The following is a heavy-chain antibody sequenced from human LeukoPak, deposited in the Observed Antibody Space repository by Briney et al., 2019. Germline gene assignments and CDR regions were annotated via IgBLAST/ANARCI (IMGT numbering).Heavy chain of an antibody. CDR1: GYSFTSYW. D-gene: IGHD5-18*01. J-gene: IGHJ4*02. Sequence: GESLKISCKGSGYSFTSYWIGWARQMPGKGLEWMGIIYPGDSDTRYSPSFQGQVAISADKSISTAYLQWSSLKASDTAMYYCASAPIVDTAMAPDYWGQGTLVTVSS. CDR2: IYPGDSDT. CDR3: ASAPIVDTAMAPDY. V-gene: IGHV5-51*01.